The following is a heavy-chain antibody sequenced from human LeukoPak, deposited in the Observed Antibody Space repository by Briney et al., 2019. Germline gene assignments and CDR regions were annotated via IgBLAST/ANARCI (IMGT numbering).Heavy chain of an antibody. CDR3: ARLDHYDILTGYLYYSDY. D-gene: IGHD3-9*01. CDR2: IYYSGST. J-gene: IGHJ4*02. V-gene: IGHV4-39*01. Sequence: SETLSLTCTVSGGSISSSSYYWGWIRQPPGKGLEWIGSIYYSGSTYYNPSLKSRVTISVDTSKNQFSLKLSSVTAADTAVYYCARLDHYDILTGYLYYSDYWGQGTLVTVSS. CDR1: GGSISSSSYY.